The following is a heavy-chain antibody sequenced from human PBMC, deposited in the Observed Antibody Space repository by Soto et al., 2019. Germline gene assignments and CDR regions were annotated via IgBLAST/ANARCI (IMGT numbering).Heavy chain of an antibody. V-gene: IGHV3-23*01. J-gene: IGHJ4*02. CDR2: VRESGGGT. CDR3: AREQIAVSAPFDY. CDR1: GFTLNSYA. D-gene: IGHD6-19*01. Sequence: EVQLLESGGGLVQPGGSLRLSCVASGFTLNSYAMNWVRQAPGKGLEWVSAVRESGGGTYYADSVRGRFTISRDNSKNTLYLRMNSLRVEDPAVYYCAREQIAVSAPFDYWGQGTLVTVSS.